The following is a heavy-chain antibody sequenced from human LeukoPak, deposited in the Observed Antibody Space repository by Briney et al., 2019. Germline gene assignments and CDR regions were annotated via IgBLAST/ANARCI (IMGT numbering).Heavy chain of an antibody. CDR3: ANLYGDYRVYYYYGMDV. CDR2: ISYDGSNK. D-gene: IGHD4-17*01. Sequence: GGSLRLSCAASGFTFSSYGMHWVRQAPGKGLEWVAVISYDGSNKYYADSVKGRFTISRDNSKNTLYLQMNSLRAEDTAVYYCANLYGDYRVYYYYGMDVWGQGTTVTVSS. V-gene: IGHV3-30*18. CDR1: GFTFSSYG. J-gene: IGHJ6*02.